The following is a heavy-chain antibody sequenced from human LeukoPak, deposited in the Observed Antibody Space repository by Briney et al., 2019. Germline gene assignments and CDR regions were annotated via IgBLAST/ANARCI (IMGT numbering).Heavy chain of an antibody. CDR1: GGSFSGYY. D-gene: IGHD3-22*01. Sequence: SETLSLTCAVYGGSFSGYYWSWIRQPPGKGLEWIGYIYYSGGTNYSPSLRSRVTISIDTSKDQFSLKLSSVTAADTAVYYCARVRNLYDSSGYYALDYWGQGTLVTVSS. CDR2: IYYSGGT. J-gene: IGHJ4*02. V-gene: IGHV4-59*01. CDR3: ARVRNLYDSSGYYALDY.